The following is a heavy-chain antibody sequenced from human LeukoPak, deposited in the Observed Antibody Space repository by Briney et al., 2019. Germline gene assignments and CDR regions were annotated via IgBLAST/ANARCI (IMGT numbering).Heavy chain of an antibody. J-gene: IGHJ4*02. CDR2: TSYNGNT. V-gene: IGHV1-18*04. CDR3: ARHSGSGWQALGY. D-gene: IGHD6-19*01. Sequence: EASVKVSCKASSYTFSNYGISWVRQAPGLGLDWMGWTSYNGNTNYAQKFQDRVTMTTDTSTTTAYMELRSLESDDTAVYYCARHSGSGWQALGYWGQGTLVTVSS. CDR1: SYTFSNYG.